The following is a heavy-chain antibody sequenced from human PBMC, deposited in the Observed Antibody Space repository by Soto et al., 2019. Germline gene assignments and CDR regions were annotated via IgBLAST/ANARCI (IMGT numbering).Heavy chain of an antibody. CDR2: INPSGGST. J-gene: IGHJ5*02. CDR3: AREGTSAAGTYNWFDP. V-gene: IGHV1-46*01. CDR1: GYAFTSYY. Sequence: ASVKVSCKASGYAFTSYYMHWVRQAPGQGLEWMGIINPSGGSTSYAQKFQGRVTMTRDTSTSTVYMELSSLRSEDTAVYYCAREGTSAAGTYNWFDPWGQGTLVTVS. D-gene: IGHD6-13*01.